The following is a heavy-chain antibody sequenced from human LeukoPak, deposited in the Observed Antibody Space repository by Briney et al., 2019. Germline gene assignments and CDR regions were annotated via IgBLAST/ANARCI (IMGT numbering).Heavy chain of an antibody. V-gene: IGHV3-7*01. CDR3: ARGPFCTSTRCQSFFDY. J-gene: IGHJ4*02. D-gene: IGHD2-2*01. Sequence: GGSLRLYCAASGFTFSDYWITWIRQAPGKGLEWVANIKQDGSERYYVDSVTGRFSISRDNARNSVFLQMYSLRVEDTAVYYCARGPFCTSTRCQSFFDYWGQGALVTVSS. CDR1: GFTFSDYW. CDR2: IKQDGSER.